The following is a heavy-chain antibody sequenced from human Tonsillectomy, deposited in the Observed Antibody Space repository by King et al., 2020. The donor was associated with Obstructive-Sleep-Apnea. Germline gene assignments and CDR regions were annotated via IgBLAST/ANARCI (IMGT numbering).Heavy chain of an antibody. D-gene: IGHD3-10*01. CDR2: VSYDGSNK. Sequence: VQLVESGGGVVQPGRSLRLSCAASGFTFSAYAMHWVRQAPGKGLEWVAVVSYDGSNKYYADSVKGRFTISRDNSKNTLYLQMNSLRAEDTAVYFCARGVRMIRGGNSFAYGGQGTLLTV. CDR1: GFTFSAYA. J-gene: IGHJ4*02. V-gene: IGHV3-30*04. CDR3: ARGVRMIRGGNSFAY.